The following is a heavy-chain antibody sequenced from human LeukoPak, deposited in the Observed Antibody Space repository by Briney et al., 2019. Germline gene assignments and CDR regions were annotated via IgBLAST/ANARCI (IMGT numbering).Heavy chain of an antibody. V-gene: IGHV3-9*01. CDR3: AKDRRPTYYSDSSGYYFRDAFDM. D-gene: IGHD3-22*01. J-gene: IGHJ3*02. Sequence: GRSLRLSCAASGFTFDDYAMHWVRQAPGKGLEWVSGISWNSGSIGYADSVKGRFTISRDNAKNSLYLRMNSLRTEDTAVYYCAKDRRPTYYSDSSGYYFRDAFDMWGQGTMVTVSS. CDR2: ISWNSGSI. CDR1: GFTFDDYA.